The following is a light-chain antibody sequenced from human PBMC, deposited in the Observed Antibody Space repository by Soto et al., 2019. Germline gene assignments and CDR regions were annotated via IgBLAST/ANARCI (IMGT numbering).Light chain of an antibody. CDR3: AVLDYGLDAWM. CDR2: GST. V-gene: IGLV1-44*01. J-gene: IGLJ3*02. CDR1: RSNIGSNS. Sequence: QSVLTQSPSASGTPGQRVTMSCSGSRSNIGSNSVRWYQQLPGTVPKLLIYGSTERPLGVPDRFSGSKSGTAASLAISRLQSEDEAQYYCAVLDYGLDAWMFGGGTKLTVL.